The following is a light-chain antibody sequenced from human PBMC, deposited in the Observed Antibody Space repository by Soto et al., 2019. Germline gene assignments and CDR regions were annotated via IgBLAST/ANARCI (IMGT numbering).Light chain of an antibody. CDR2: GAS. Sequence: EIVMTQSPATLSVSPGERATLSCRASQSVSSNLAWYQQKPGQAPRLLIYGASTRATGIPARFSGSGSGTEFNLTIRSLQSEDFAVYYCQKYNNWPRTFGQGTKVEIK. CDR3: QKYNNWPRT. J-gene: IGKJ1*01. CDR1: QSVSSN. V-gene: IGKV3-15*01.